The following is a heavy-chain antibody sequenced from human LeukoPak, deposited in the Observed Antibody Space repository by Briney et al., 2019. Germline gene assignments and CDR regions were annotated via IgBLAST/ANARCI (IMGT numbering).Heavy chain of an antibody. CDR1: GGSINSSS. Sequence: PSETLSLACSVSGGSINSSSWSWIRQPPGKGLEWIAYMYYSGTTNYNPSLSSRVTIPVDQSKSQFSLKLTSVTAADTAVYYCARGYTYGDFWGPRTLVTVSS. CDR3: ARGYTYGDF. V-gene: IGHV4-59*08. J-gene: IGHJ4*02. CDR2: MYYSGTT. D-gene: IGHD5-18*01.